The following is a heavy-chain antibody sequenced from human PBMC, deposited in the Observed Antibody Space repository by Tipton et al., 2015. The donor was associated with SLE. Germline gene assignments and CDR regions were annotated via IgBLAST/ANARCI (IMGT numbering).Heavy chain of an antibody. CDR3: ARGSGWFDY. J-gene: IGHJ4*02. D-gene: IGHD6-19*01. CDR2: ISYDGSNK. Sequence: SLRLSCAASGFTFSSYSMNWVRQAPGKGLEWVAVISYDGSNKYYADSVKGRFTISRDNSKNTLYLQMNSLRAEDTAVYYCARGSGWFDYWGQGTLVTVSS. V-gene: IGHV3-30*03. CDR1: GFTFSSYS.